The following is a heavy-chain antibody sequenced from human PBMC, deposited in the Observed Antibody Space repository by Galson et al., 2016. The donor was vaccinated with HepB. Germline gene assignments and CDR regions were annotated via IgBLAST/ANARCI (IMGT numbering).Heavy chain of an antibody. V-gene: IGHV4-61*01. J-gene: IGHJ5*02. D-gene: IGHD4-11*01. CDR1: GASVRDGSYF. CDR3: GRDIYYGNYRGWFDP. Sequence: SETLSLTCTVSGASVRDGSYFWSWIRQPPGKRLEWIGYIYYTEATNYNPSLNSRVTISIDTSKNQFSLRLTSATAADTAVYYCGRDIYYGNYRGWFDPCGQGTLVTVSS. CDR2: IYYTEAT.